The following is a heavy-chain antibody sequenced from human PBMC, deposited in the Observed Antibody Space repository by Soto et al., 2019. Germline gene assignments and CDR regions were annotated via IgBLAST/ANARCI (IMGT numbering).Heavy chain of an antibody. CDR3: ARDSGGNSENYYGLDV. Sequence: QVQLQESGPGLVKPSQTLSLSCNVYGVSVSSGDYYWSWIRQHAGGGLEWIGYIDRSGSTYYKPSRRGRVSMSGDTSTNQIYLRLLSVTAADTAMYYCARDSGGNSENYYGLDVWGHGTTVTVSS. CDR2: IDRSGST. CDR1: GVSVSSGDYY. D-gene: IGHD1-1*01. V-gene: IGHV4-31*03. J-gene: IGHJ6*02.